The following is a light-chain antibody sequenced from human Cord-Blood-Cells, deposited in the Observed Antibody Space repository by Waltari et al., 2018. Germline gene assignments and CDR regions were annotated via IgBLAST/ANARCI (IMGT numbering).Light chain of an antibody. CDR3: QQYCSSPPWT. J-gene: IGKJ1*01. CDR2: GAS. Sequence: ELVLTPSPGTLSLSPGERATLSCRASQSVSSSYLTWYQQKPGQPPRLLLYGASSRAAGIPDRCSGSGAGTDVTLTISRLEPEEFAVDYCQQYCSSPPWTFGQGTKVEIK. CDR1: QSVSSSY. V-gene: IGKV3-20*01.